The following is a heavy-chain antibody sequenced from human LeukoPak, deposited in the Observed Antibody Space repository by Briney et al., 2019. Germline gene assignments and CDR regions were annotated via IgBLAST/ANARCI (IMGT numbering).Heavy chain of an antibody. J-gene: IGHJ4*02. CDR2: IRFDGSNR. Sequence: PGGSLRLSCAASGFTFTDYGMHWVRQAPGKGLEWVAFIRFDGSNRYYADSVKGRFTISRDNSKNMVYLQMNSLRTEDTAVYYCAKEGTASKPSDLDHWGRGTLVTVSS. CDR1: GFTFTDYG. V-gene: IGHV3-30*02. D-gene: IGHD1/OR15-1a*01. CDR3: AKEGTASKPSDLDH.